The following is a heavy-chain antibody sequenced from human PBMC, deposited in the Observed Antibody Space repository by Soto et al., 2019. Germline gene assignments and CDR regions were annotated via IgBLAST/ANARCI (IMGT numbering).Heavy chain of an antibody. D-gene: IGHD2-2*01. CDR1: GYTFTGYY. V-gene: IGHV1-2*02. Sequence: ASVKVSCKASGYTFTGYYVHWVREAPGQGLEWMGWINPETGGTSYAQKFQGRVTLSRDTSINTAYLEVSRLRFDDAAVYFCARGRYQVISDGMDVWGQGTTDTVSS. CDR3: ARGRYQVISDGMDV. J-gene: IGHJ6*02. CDR2: INPETGGT.